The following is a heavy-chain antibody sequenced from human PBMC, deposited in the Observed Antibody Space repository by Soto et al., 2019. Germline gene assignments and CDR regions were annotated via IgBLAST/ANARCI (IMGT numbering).Heavy chain of an antibody. Sequence: QVQLVQSGPEVKRPGASMKVSCQASGYTFSSYGISWVRQAPGQGLEWMGWISGYNGNTKHELKFLGRVTLTTDTSTSTAYMELRSLRSDDTAVFYCARALGGDQVYYFDSWGQGTLVTVSS. CDR3: ARALGGDQVYYFDS. D-gene: IGHD3-16*01. CDR2: ISGYNGNT. CDR1: GYTFSSYG. V-gene: IGHV1-18*01. J-gene: IGHJ4*02.